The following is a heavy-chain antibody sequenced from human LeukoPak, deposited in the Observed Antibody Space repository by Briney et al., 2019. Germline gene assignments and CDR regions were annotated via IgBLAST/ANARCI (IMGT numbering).Heavy chain of an antibody. CDR1: GFTFSSYA. D-gene: IGHD6-13*01. CDR3: ARVDSSSSDY. Sequence: PGGSLRLSCAASGFTFSSYAMHWVRQAPGKGLEWVAVISYDGSNKYYADSVKGRFTISRDNSKNTLYLQMNSLRAEYTAVYYCARVDSSSSDYWGQGTLVTVSS. V-gene: IGHV3-30-3*01. CDR2: ISYDGSNK. J-gene: IGHJ4*02.